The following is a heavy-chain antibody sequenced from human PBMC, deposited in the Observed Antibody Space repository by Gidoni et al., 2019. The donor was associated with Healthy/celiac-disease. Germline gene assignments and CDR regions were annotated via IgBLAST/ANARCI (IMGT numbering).Heavy chain of an antibody. Sequence: QVQLQESGPGLVKPSQTLSLTCTVSGGSISSGGYYWSWIRQHPGKGLEWIGYIYYSGSTYYNPSLKSRVTISVDTSKNQFSLKLSSVTAADTAVYYCARTAVDTAMADDNWFDPWGQGTLVTVSS. CDR3: ARTAVDTAMADDNWFDP. V-gene: IGHV4-31*03. CDR2: IYYSGST. CDR1: GGSISSGGYY. D-gene: IGHD5-18*01. J-gene: IGHJ5*02.